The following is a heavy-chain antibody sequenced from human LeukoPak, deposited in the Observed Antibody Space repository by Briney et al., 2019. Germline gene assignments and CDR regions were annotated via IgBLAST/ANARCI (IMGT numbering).Heavy chain of an antibody. V-gene: IGHV3-48*03. D-gene: IGHD4-17*01. Sequence: PGGSLRLSCAASGFTFSSYEMNWVRQAPGKGLEWVSYISSSGSTIYYADSVKGRFTISRDNAKNSLYLQMNSLRAGDTAVYYCARDPYYGDYVVWGQGTLVTVSS. CDR1: GFTFSSYE. J-gene: IGHJ4*02. CDR2: ISSSGSTI. CDR3: ARDPYYGDYVV.